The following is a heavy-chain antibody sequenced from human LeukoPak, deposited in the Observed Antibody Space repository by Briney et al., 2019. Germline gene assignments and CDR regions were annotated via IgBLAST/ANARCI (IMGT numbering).Heavy chain of an antibody. CDR2: ISSSSSYI. Sequence: KPGGSLRLSCAASGFTFSSYSMNWVRQAPGKGLEWVSSISSSSSYIYYADSVKGRFTISRDNAKNSLYLQMNSLRAEDTAVYYCARGFVSIAARLWYPHDYWGQGTLVTVSS. V-gene: IGHV3-21*01. CDR3: ARGFVSIAARLWYPHDY. D-gene: IGHD6-6*01. J-gene: IGHJ4*02. CDR1: GFTFSSYS.